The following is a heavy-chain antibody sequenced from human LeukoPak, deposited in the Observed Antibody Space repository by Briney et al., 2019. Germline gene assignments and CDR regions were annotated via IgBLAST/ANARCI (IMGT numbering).Heavy chain of an antibody. V-gene: IGHV4-4*09. CDR1: GGSISSYY. Sequence: SETLSLTCTVSGGSISSYYWSWIRQPPGKGLEWIGHIYTSGSTNYNPSLKSRVTISVDTSKNQFSLKLSSVTAADTAVYYCARRTTWFDPWGQGTLVTVSS. CDR2: IYTSGST. J-gene: IGHJ5*02. CDR3: ARRTTWFDP. D-gene: IGHD2/OR15-2a*01.